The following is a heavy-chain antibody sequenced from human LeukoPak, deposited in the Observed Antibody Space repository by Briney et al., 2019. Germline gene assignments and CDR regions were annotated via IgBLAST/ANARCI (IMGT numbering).Heavy chain of an antibody. Sequence: PGGSLRLSCAASGFTFSSYSMNWVRQAPGKGLEWVSYISSSSSTIYYADSVKGRFTISRDNAKNSLYLRMNSLRAEDTAVYYCAREGLLWFGEFSGIDYWGQGTLVTVSS. J-gene: IGHJ4*02. CDR2: ISSSSSTI. D-gene: IGHD3-10*01. CDR1: GFTFSSYS. V-gene: IGHV3-48*01. CDR3: AREGLLWFGEFSGIDY.